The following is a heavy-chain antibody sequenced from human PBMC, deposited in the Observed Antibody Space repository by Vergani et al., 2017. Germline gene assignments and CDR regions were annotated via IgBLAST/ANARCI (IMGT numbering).Heavy chain of an antibody. J-gene: IGHJ2*01. Sequence: VLLQEPGPGLVRPSETLSLTCSVSGASIDSFYWSWIRQSPGKGLEWSGYVFRNGNVNYNPSFTFRVAIDTSKNELSLGVNSVTAADTAVYDFARDFGGEWDVDLWGRGGKVTGSS. V-gene: IGHV4-4*08. CDR3: ARDFGGEWDVDL. CDR1: GASIDSFY. D-gene: IGHD4-23*01. CDR2: VFRNGNV.